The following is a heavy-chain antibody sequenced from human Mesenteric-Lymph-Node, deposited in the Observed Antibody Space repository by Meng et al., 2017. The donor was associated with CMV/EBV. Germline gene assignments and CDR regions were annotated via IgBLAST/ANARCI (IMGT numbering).Heavy chain of an antibody. CDR2: ISSSGSTI. J-gene: IGHJ6*02. D-gene: IGHD5-24*01. V-gene: IGHV3-11*04. CDR3: ARDGYRKYGDYYYGMDV. Sequence: GGSLRLSCAASGFTFSDYYMSWIRQAPGKGLEWVSYISSSGSTIYYADSVKGRFTISRDNSKNTLYLQMNSLRPEDTAAYYCARDGYRKYGDYYYGMDVWGQGTTVTVSS. CDR1: GFTFSDYY.